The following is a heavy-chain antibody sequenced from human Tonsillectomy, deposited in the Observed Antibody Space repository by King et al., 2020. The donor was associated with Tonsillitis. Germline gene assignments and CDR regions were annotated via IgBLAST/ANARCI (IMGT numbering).Heavy chain of an antibody. CDR1: GFTFSSYN. Sequence: VQLVESGGGLVKPGGSLRLSCAASGFTFSSYNMHWVRQAPGKGLEWVSSISSSSSYIYYADSVKGRFTISRDNAKNSLYLQMNSLSAEDTAMYYCARDHYDFWSGYYFFWGQGTLVTVSS. V-gene: IGHV3-21*01. J-gene: IGHJ4*02. CDR2: ISSSSSYI. D-gene: IGHD3-3*01. CDR3: ARDHYDFWSGYYFF.